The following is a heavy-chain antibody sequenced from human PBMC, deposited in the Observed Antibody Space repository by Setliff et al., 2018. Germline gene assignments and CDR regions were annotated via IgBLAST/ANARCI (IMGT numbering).Heavy chain of an antibody. CDR2: IYHNGNS. J-gene: IGHJ4*02. Sequence: SETLSLTCSVSGYSISSGYYWGWIRQPPGKGLEWIGSIYHNGNSYYNPSLKSRVTISVDTSKNQFSLKLSSVTAADTAVYYCARVVPAAMYFDYWGQGTLVTVSS. V-gene: IGHV4-38-2*02. CDR3: ARVVPAAMYFDY. D-gene: IGHD2-2*01. CDR1: GYSISSGYY.